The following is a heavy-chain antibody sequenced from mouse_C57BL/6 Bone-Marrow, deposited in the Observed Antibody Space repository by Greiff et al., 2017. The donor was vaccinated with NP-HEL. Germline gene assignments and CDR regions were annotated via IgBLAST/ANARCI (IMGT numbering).Heavy chain of an antibody. J-gene: IGHJ2*01. CDR1: GFNIKDDY. Sequence: VQLKESGAELVRPGASVKLSCTASGFNIKDDYMHWVKQRPEQGLEWIGWIDPENGDTEYASKFQGKATITADTSSNTAYLQLSSLTSEDTAVYYCTTLRRPCTYWGQGTTFTVSS. CDR2: IDPENGDT. CDR3: TTLRRPCTY. V-gene: IGHV14-4*01.